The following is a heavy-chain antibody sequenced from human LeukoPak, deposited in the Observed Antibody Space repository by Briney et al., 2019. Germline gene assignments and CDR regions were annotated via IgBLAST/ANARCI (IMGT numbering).Heavy chain of an antibody. CDR1: GFPFSGFW. V-gene: IGHV3-74*01. J-gene: IGHJ6*02. Sequence: TGGSLRLSCAASGFPFSGFWMHWVRQAPGKGLVWVSRIISDRSGTSHADSVKGRFTTSRDNAKNTLYLQMNSLRAEDTAVYYCARGHYYGMDVWGQGTTVTVSS. CDR3: ARGHYYGMDV. CDR2: IISDRSGT.